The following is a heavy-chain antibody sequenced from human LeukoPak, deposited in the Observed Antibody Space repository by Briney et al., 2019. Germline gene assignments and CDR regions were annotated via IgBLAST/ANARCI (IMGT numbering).Heavy chain of an antibody. Sequence: PGGSLRLSCAASGFTFSSYWMSWVRQAPRKGLEWVANIKQDGSEKYYVDSVKGRFTISGDNAKNSLYLQMNSLRAEDTAVYYCARDLGRIAPFDYWGQGTLVTVSS. CDR3: ARDLGRIAPFDY. V-gene: IGHV3-7*01. CDR1: GFTFSSYW. J-gene: IGHJ4*02. CDR2: IKQDGSEK. D-gene: IGHD6-6*01.